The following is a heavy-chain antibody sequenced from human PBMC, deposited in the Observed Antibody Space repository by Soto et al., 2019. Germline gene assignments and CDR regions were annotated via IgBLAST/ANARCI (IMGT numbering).Heavy chain of an antibody. CDR3: ARTFDTITYYFDY. D-gene: IGHD3-9*01. V-gene: IGHV3-30-3*01. J-gene: IGHJ4*02. Sequence: QVHLVESGGGVGQPGGSLRLSCAASEFSFSSYAMHWIRQAPGKGLEWVAVISFDGNIIHYVDSVKGRFIISRDNSKNTLYLQMHSLSGEDTAVYYCARTFDTITYYFDYWGQGTLVTVSS. CDR2: ISFDGNII. CDR1: EFSFSSYA.